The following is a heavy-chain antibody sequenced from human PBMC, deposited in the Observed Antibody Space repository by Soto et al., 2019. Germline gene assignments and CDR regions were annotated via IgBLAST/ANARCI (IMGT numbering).Heavy chain of an antibody. D-gene: IGHD3-3*02. CDR3: ARDIRGGGAFDA. CDR2: VNTGNGKA. J-gene: IGHJ3*01. V-gene: IGHV1-3*04. Sequence: QVQLVQSGAEVQKPGASVKVSCMASGYIFTDYTIHWVRQAPGHRLEWMGWVNTGNGKAKSSEKFQGRVTITRDTSATTAYMELSNLRSDDTAYYYCARDIRGGGAFDAWGQGTMVTVSS. CDR1: GYIFTDYT.